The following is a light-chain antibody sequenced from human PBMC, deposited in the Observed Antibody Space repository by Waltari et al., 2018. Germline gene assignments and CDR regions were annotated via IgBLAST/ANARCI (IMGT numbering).Light chain of an antibody. V-gene: IGKV1-39*01. CDR3: QQSYTTPIT. J-gene: IGKJ5*01. Sequence: IQMTQSPSSLSASVRDRVTITRRASQSISSYLNWYQQKPGKAPKLLIYGASSLQSGVPSRISGSGSGTDFTLNIRSLQPEDFATYYCQQSYTTPITFGQGTRLEIK. CDR1: QSISSY. CDR2: GAS.